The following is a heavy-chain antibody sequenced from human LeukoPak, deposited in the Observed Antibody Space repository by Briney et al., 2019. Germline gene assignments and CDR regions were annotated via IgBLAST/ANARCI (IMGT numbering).Heavy chain of an antibody. V-gene: IGHV3-49*04. J-gene: IGHJ5*02. CDR2: IRSKAYGGTT. CDR1: GFTFGDYA. CDR3: TRDSARWYYGSGSPWGWFDP. D-gene: IGHD3-10*01. Sequence: SLRLSCTASGFTFGDYAMGWVRQAPGKGLEWVGFIRSKAYGGTTEYAASVKGRFTISRDDSKSTAYLQLNGLKTEDTAVYYCTRDSARWYYGSGSPWGWFDPWGQGTLVTVSS.